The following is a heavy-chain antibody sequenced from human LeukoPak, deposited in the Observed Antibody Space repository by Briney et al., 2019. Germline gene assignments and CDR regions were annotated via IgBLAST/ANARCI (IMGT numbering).Heavy chain of an antibody. CDR2: ISSSSSYI. CDR1: GFTFSSYS. J-gene: IGHJ5*02. D-gene: IGHD2-15*01. CDR3: VRGGPSTWS. V-gene: IGHV3-21*01. Sequence: GGSLRLSCAASGFTFSSYSMNWVRQAPGKGLEWVSSISSSSSYIYYADSVKGRFTISRDDAKNMLFLQMNSLRGEDTAVYHCVRGGPSTWSWGQGTLVTVSS.